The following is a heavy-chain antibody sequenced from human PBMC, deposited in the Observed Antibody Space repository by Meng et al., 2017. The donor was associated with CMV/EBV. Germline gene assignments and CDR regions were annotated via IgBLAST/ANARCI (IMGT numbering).Heavy chain of an antibody. CDR3: ARVVVRSSSGVDY. D-gene: IGHD2-21*01. J-gene: IGHJ4*02. Sequence: GESLKISCVVSRFVFSNYEMNWVRQAPGKGLEWLLSISSSGSTIHYADSVKGRFTISRDNAKNSLYLQMNSLRAEDSGIYYCARVVVRSSSGVDYWGQGTLVTVSS. CDR1: RFVFSNYE. V-gene: IGHV3-48*03. CDR2: ISSSGSTI.